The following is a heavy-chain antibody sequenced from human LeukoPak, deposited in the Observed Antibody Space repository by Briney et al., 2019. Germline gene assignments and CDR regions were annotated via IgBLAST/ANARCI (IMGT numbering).Heavy chain of an antibody. V-gene: IGHV3-11*04. Sequence: PGGSLRLSCAASGFTFSDYNMRWIRQAPGKGLEWVSSISRSGSTKYYADSVKGRFTISRDNTKSSLFLQMNSLRVEDTAIYYCARLNYGGNSAGLDAWGQGTLVTVSS. J-gene: IGHJ5*02. CDR2: ISRSGSTK. CDR3: ARLNYGGNSAGLDA. CDR1: GFTFSDYN. D-gene: IGHD4-23*01.